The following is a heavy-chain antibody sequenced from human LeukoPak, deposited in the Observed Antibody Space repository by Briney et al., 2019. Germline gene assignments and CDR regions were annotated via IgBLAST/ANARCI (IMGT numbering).Heavy chain of an antibody. V-gene: IGHV3-21*01. CDR2: ISSSSSYI. CDR3: AREGGIAAATDAFGI. CDR1: GFTFSSYS. Sequence: GGSLRLSCAASGFTFSSYSMNWVRQAPGKGLEWVSSISSSSSYIYYADSVKGRFTISRDNAKNSLYLQMNSLRAEDTAVYYCAREGGIAAATDAFGIWGQGTMVTVSS. J-gene: IGHJ3*02. D-gene: IGHD6-13*01.